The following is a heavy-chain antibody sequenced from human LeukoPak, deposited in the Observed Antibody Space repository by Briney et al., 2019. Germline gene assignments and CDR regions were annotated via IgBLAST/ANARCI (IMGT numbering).Heavy chain of an antibody. V-gene: IGHV3-74*03. CDR2: INSDGSTT. CDR3: ARDPTYWYFDL. Sequence: GSLRLSCAASGFTFSSYWMHWVRQAPGEGLVWVSRINSDGSTTTYADSVKGRFTISRDNAKNTLYLQMNSLRVEDTAVYYCARDPTYWYFDLWGRGTLVTVSS. CDR1: GFTFSSYW. J-gene: IGHJ2*01.